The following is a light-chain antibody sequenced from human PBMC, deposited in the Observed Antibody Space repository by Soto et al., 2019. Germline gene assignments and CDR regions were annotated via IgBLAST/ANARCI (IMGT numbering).Light chain of an antibody. J-gene: IGKJ5*01. CDR1: QSISTY. Sequence: DIQMTQSPSSLSASVRDRVTVTCRASQSISTYLNWYQQKPGTAPKLLIYAASSLQGGVPSRFSGSGSGTDLTLTISSLQPEDFAIYYCQQSYNMPITFGQGTRLEIK. CDR2: AAS. V-gene: IGKV1-39*01. CDR3: QQSYNMPIT.